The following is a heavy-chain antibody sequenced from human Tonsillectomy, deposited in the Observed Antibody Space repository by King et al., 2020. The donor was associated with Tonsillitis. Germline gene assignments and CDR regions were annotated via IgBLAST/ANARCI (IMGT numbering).Heavy chain of an antibody. CDR3: AITDSSSALDV. J-gene: IGHJ6*02. D-gene: IGHD6-6*01. Sequence: QLVQSGGGVVQPGGSLRLSCAASGFTFSSYGMHRVRQAPGKGLEWVAFIRYDGSNKYYADSVKGRFTISRDNSKNTLYLQMNSLRAEDTAVYYCAITDSSSALDVWGQGTTVTVSS. V-gene: IGHV3-30*02. CDR1: GFTFSSYG. CDR2: IRYDGSNK.